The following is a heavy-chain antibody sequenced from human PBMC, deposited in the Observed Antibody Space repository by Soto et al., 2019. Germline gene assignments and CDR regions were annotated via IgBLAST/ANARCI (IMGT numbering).Heavy chain of an antibody. J-gene: IGHJ5*02. D-gene: IGHD5-12*01. Sequence: SVTLSLTCAISGDSVSSTTASWNWMRQAPSRGLELLGRTYFMSKWYNDYAVSVKSRIIINPDTSNNQFSLQLNSVTPEDTAVYFCAKGDNLGPKTGYAFDPWGQGIMVTVSS. V-gene: IGHV6-1*01. CDR2: TYFMSKWYN. CDR3: AKGDNLGPKTGYAFDP. CDR1: GDSVSSTTAS.